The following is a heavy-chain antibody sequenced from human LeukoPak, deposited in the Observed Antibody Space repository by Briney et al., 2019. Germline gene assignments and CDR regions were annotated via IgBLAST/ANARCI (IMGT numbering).Heavy chain of an antibody. Sequence: SETLSLTCTVSGGSISSYYWSWIQQPPGKGLEWIGYIYYSGSTNYNPSLKSRVTISVDTSKNQFSLKLSSVTAADTAVYYCARIGYDLTSHFDYWGQGTLVTVSS. J-gene: IGHJ4*02. CDR3: ARIGYDLTSHFDY. CDR2: IYYSGST. D-gene: IGHD5-12*01. V-gene: IGHV4-59*01. CDR1: GGSISSYY.